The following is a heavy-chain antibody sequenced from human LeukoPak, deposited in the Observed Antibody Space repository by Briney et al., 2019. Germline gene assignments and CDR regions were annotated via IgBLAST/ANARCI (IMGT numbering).Heavy chain of an antibody. J-gene: IGHJ4*02. CDR3: ARVIWRSIAARSGFDY. V-gene: IGHV1-2*02. CDR1: GYTFIGYY. D-gene: IGHD6-6*01. Sequence: ASVKVSCKASGYTFIGYYIHWVRQAPGQGLEWMGWINPNSGGTNYAQKFQGRVTMTRDTSISTAYMELSRLRSDDTAVYYCARVIWRSIAARSGFDYWGQGTLVTVSS. CDR2: INPNSGGT.